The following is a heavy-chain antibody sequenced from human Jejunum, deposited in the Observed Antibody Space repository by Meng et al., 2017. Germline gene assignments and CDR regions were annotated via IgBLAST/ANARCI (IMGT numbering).Heavy chain of an antibody. J-gene: IGHJ4*02. V-gene: IGHV4-61*01. CDR2: IYYSGST. Sequence: HGQQQKSGPGLVRPSETLSLTCTVAGGAVSSGNYYWSWIRQPPGKGMEWIGYIYYSGSTNYNPSLKSRVTISVDTSKNQFSLKLSSVTAADTAVYYCARGGFFEAAAANLIDSWGQGTLVTVSS. CDR3: ARGGFFEAAAANLIDS. D-gene: IGHD6-13*01. CDR1: GGAVSSGNYY.